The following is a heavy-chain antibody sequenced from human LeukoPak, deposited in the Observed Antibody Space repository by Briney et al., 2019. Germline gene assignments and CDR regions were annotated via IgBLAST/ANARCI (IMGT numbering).Heavy chain of an antibody. CDR3: AREAAAAPADI. D-gene: IGHD6-13*01. J-gene: IGHJ3*02. V-gene: IGHV4-59*01. Sequence: SETLSLTCTVSGDSISSYYWSWIRQPPGKGLEWIGYIYYSGSTNYNPSLKSRVAISVDTSKNQFSLKLSSVTAADTAVYYCAREAAAAPADIWGQGTMVTVSS. CDR1: GDSISSYY. CDR2: IYYSGST.